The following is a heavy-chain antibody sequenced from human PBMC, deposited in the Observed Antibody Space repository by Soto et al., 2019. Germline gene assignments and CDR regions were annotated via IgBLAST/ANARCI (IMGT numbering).Heavy chain of an antibody. J-gene: IGHJ3*02. Sequence: LRLSCAASGFTFSRYYMNWVRQAPGKGLEWVSSISTTSTYTHYADSLKGRFTISRDNAKKLLYLQMDSLRAEDTAVYYCARDDGLSSTNVKAFDIWGQGTKVTVSS. CDR3: ARDDGLSSTNVKAFDI. CDR2: ISTTSTYT. D-gene: IGHD2-2*01. V-gene: IGHV3-21*01. CDR1: GFTFSRYY.